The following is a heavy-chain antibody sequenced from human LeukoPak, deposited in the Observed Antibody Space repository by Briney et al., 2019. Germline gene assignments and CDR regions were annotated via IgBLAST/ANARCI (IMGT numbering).Heavy chain of an antibody. D-gene: IGHD6-19*01. CDR2: IKQDGSEK. CDR1: GFTFSSYW. Sequence: GGSLRLSCAASGFTFSSYWMSWVRQAPGKGLEWVANIKQDGSEKYYVDSVKGRFTISRDNAKNSLYLQMNSLRAEDTAVYYCARDQGQWLVPGYFDYWGQGTLVTVSS. J-gene: IGHJ4*02. CDR3: ARDQGQWLVPGYFDY. V-gene: IGHV3-7*01.